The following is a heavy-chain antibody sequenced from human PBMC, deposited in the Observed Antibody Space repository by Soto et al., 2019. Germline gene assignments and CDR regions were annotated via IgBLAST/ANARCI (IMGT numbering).Heavy chain of an antibody. D-gene: IGHD2-21*02. CDR1: GFNFSNHW. V-gene: IGHV3-74*01. CDR2: ITSDGKSK. Sequence: GSLRLSCAASGFNFSNHWMHWVRQRPAEGLVWVSRITSDGKSKAYAESVKGRFAISRDNAKNTLYLQMNGLTDEDTAVYYCARESGDWPLNWFDPWGQGTLVTVSS. J-gene: IGHJ5*02. CDR3: ARESGDWPLNWFDP.